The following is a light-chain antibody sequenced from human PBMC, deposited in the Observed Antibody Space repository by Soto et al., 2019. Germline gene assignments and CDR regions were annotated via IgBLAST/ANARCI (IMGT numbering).Light chain of an antibody. Sequence: SVLTQPPSASGSPGQTVSISCIGTSSDVGGYDYVSWYQQHPGKVPKVIIYEVSKRPSGVPDRFSGSKSGNTASLTVSGLQADDEADYYCASYAGSNNFCVFGTGTKVTVL. CDR2: EVS. CDR3: ASYAGSNNFCV. CDR1: SSDVGGYDY. J-gene: IGLJ1*01. V-gene: IGLV2-8*01.